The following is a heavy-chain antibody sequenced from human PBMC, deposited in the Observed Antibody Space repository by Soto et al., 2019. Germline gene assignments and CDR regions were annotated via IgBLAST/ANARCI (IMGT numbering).Heavy chain of an antibody. CDR3: GRAMELPPYYYYYMDV. CDR2: ISSSSSYI. V-gene: IGHV3-21*01. Sequence: EVQLVESGGGLVKPGGSLRLSCAASGFTFSSYSMNWVRQAPGKGLEWVSSISSSSSYIYYADSVKGRFTISRDNAKNSLSLQMNSLRAEDTAVYYCGRAMELPPYYYYYMDVWGKGTTVTVSS. J-gene: IGHJ6*03. D-gene: IGHD1-7*01. CDR1: GFTFSSYS.